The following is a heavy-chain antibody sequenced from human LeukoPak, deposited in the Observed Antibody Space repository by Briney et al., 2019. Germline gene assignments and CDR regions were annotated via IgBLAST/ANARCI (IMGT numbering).Heavy chain of an antibody. CDR3: ARLVLMVYATIDY. CDR1: GGSISSSSYY. D-gene: IGHD2-8*01. CDR2: XYYSGST. Sequence: PSETLSLTCTVSGGSISSSSYYXGXXRXPXXXXXXXIGSXYYSGSTYYNPSLKSRXTISVDTSKNQFSLKLSSVTAADTAVYYCARLVLMVYATIDYWGQGTLVTVSS. V-gene: IGHV4-39*01. J-gene: IGHJ4*02.